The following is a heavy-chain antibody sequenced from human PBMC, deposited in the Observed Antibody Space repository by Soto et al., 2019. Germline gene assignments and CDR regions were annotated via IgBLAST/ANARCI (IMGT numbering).Heavy chain of an antibody. V-gene: IGHV5-51*01. CDR1: GHSFTNYW. J-gene: IGHJ6*02. CDR2: IYPADSDT. Sequence: PGESLKISCNGSGHSFTNYWIVWVRQMPGKGLEWMGSIYPADSDTRYRPSFQGQVTISADESITTAYLQWTSLKASDTAMYYCARASGSDGMDVWGQGTTVTV. CDR3: ARASGSDGMDV.